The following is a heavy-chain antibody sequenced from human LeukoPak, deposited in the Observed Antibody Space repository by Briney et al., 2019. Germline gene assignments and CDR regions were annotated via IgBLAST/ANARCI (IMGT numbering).Heavy chain of an antibody. Sequence: GASVKVSCKASGYTFTGYYMHWVRQAPGQGLEWMGRINPNSGGTNYAQKFQGRVTMTRDTSISTAYMELSWLRSDDTAVYYCARLPYYYDSSGDFDYWGQGTLVTVSS. CDR3: ARLPYYYDSSGDFDY. J-gene: IGHJ4*02. D-gene: IGHD3-22*01. CDR1: GYTFTGYY. CDR2: INPNSGGT. V-gene: IGHV1-2*06.